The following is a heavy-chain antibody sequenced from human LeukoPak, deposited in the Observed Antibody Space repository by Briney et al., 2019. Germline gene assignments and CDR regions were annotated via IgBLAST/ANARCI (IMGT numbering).Heavy chain of an antibody. D-gene: IGHD6-19*01. CDR3: ARVGYSSGWYADY. J-gene: IGHJ4*02. Sequence: ASVKVSCKASGYTFTCYYMHWVRQAPGQGLGWMGWINPNSGGTNYAQKFQGRVTMTRDTSISTAYMELSRLRSDDTAVYYCARVGYSSGWYADYWGQGTLVTVSS. CDR1: GYTFTCYY. CDR2: INPNSGGT. V-gene: IGHV1-2*02.